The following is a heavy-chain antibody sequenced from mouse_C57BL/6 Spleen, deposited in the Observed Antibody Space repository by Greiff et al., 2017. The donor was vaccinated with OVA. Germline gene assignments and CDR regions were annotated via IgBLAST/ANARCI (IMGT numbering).Heavy chain of an antibody. J-gene: IGHJ2*01. CDR2: IRLKSDNYAT. D-gene: IGHD4-1*01. Sequence: EVMLVESGGGLVQPGGSMKLSCVASGFTFSNYWMNWVRQSPEKGLEWVAQIRLKSDNYATHYAESVKGRFTISRDDSKSSVYLQMNNLRAEDTGIYYCTRLTAYFDYWGQGTTLTVSS. CDR3: TRLTAYFDY. V-gene: IGHV6-3*01. CDR1: GFTFSNYW.